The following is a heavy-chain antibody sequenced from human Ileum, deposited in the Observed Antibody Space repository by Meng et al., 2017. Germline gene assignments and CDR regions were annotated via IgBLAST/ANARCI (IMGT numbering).Heavy chain of an antibody. CDR2: INHSGST. V-gene: IGHV4-34*01. CDR3: ARNYYDSSGEDSNDY. D-gene: IGHD3-22*01. Sequence: SSTLSPVCAVYGGSSSGYYWSWLRQPPGKGLEWIGEINHSGSTNYNPSLKSRVTISVDTSKNQFSLKLSSVTAADTAVYYCARNYYDSSGEDSNDYWGQGTLVTVSS. J-gene: IGHJ4*02. CDR1: GGSSSGYY.